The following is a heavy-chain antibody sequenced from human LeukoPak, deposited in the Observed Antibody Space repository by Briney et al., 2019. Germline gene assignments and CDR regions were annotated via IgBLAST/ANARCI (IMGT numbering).Heavy chain of an antibody. D-gene: IGHD6-13*01. CDR3: ARGTLYSSSWYYYYYMDV. V-gene: IGHV1-8*01. J-gene: IGHJ6*03. CDR1: GYTFTSYD. Sequence: GASVKVSFKSSGYTFTSYDINWVRQATGQGLEWMGWMNPNSGNTGYAQKFQGRVTMTRDTSISTAYMELSSLRSEDTAVYYCARGTLYSSSWYYYYYMDVWGKGTTVTVSS. CDR2: MNPNSGNT.